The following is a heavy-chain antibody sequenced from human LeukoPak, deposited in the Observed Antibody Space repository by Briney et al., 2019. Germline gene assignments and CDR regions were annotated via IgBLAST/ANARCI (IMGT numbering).Heavy chain of an antibody. J-gene: IGHJ4*02. CDR2: IYLNSGAT. CDR3: ARDGDSPMVDFDY. V-gene: IGHV1-2*02. D-gene: IGHD5-18*01. CDR1: GYTFTDYY. Sequence: ASVKVSCKTSGYTFTDYYFYWVRQAPGQGLEWMGWIYLNSGATKYAQKFQGRVIMTRDTSISTAYMELSGLTSDDTAMYYCARDGDSPMVDFDYWGQGTLVTVSS.